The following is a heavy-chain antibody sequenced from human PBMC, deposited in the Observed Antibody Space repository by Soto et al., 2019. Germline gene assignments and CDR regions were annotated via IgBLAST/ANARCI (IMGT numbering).Heavy chain of an antibody. Sequence: GESLKLSCKGSGYSFTSYWIGWVRQMPGKGLEWMGIIYPGDSDTRYSPSFQGQVTISADKSISTAYLQWSSLKASDTAMYYCARSTFGGVIVISWFDPWGQGTLVTVSS. J-gene: IGHJ5*02. V-gene: IGHV5-51*01. CDR3: ARSTFGGVIVISWFDP. CDR2: IYPGDSDT. CDR1: GYSFTSYW. D-gene: IGHD3-16*02.